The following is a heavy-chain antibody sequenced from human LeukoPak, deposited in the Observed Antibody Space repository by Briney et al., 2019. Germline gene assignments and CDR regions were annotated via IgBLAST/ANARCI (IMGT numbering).Heavy chain of an antibody. J-gene: IGHJ4*02. V-gene: IGHV3-23*01. CDR2: VTNTGSTT. CDR1: GFTFSSYA. CDR3: ATRGLSSGYSYYFDF. Sequence: GGSLRLSCAASGFTFSSYAMSWVRQAPGKGLEWVSAVTNTGSTTYYADSVKGRFTISRDNSKNTLYLQMNSLRAEDTAVYYCATRGLSSGYSYYFDFWGQETLVTVSS. D-gene: IGHD3-22*01.